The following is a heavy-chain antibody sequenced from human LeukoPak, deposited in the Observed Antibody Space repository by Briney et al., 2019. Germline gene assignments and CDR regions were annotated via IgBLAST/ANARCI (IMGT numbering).Heavy chain of an antibody. D-gene: IGHD3-10*01. J-gene: IGHJ5*02. CDR1: GYTFTSNY. Sequence: SVKVSCKAFGYTFTSNYMHWVRQAPGQGLEWMGGIIPIFGTANYAQKFQGRVTITADESTSTAYMELSSLRSEDTAVYYCASSADMVRGVNNNWFDPWGQGTLVTVSS. CDR2: IIPIFGTA. CDR3: ASSADMVRGVNNNWFDP. V-gene: IGHV1-69*13.